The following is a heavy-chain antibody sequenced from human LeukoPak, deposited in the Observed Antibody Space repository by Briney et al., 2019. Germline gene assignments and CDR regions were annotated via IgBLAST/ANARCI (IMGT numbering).Heavy chain of an antibody. J-gene: IGHJ5*02. CDR3: ASGYCSSTSCYATIRQNNWFDP. V-gene: IGHV4-38-2*01. CDR2: IYHSGST. CDR1: GYSVSSGYY. D-gene: IGHD2-2*03. Sequence: SETLSLTCAVSGYSVSSGYYWGWIRQPPGKGLEWIGSIYHSGSTYYNPSLKSRFTISVDTSKNQFSLKLSSVTAADTAVYYCASGYCSSTSCYATIRQNNWFDPWGQGTLVTVSS.